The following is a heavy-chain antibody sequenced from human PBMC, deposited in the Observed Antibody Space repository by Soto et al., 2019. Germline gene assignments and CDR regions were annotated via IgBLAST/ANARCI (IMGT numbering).Heavy chain of an antibody. CDR2: IDPSDSYT. V-gene: IGHV5-10-1*01. D-gene: IGHD4-17*01. Sequence: GESLKISCKGSGYSFTSYWISWVRQMPGKGLEWMGRIDPSDSYTNYSPSFQGHVTISADKSISTAYLQWSSLKASDTAMYYCARLSGDYSYYYGMDVWGQGATVTVS. J-gene: IGHJ6*02. CDR3: ARLSGDYSYYYGMDV. CDR1: GYSFTSYW.